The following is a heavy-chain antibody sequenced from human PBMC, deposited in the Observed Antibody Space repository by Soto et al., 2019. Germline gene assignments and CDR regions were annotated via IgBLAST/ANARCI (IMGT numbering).Heavy chain of an antibody. CDR3: ARHLPSSGRTSWFDP. Sequence: SETLSLTCTVSGGSISSYYWSWIRQPPGKGLEWIGYIYYSGSTNYNPSLKSRVTISVDTSKNQFSLKLSSVTAADTAVYYCARHLPSSGRTSWFDPWGQGTLVTVSS. V-gene: IGHV4-59*08. J-gene: IGHJ5*02. CDR2: IYYSGST. CDR1: GGSISSYY. D-gene: IGHD2-2*01.